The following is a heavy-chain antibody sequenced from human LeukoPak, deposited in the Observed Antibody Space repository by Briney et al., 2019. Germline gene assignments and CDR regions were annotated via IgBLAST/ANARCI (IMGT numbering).Heavy chain of an antibody. CDR1: AYTFSGYY. CDR3: ARRSRNGLDAFDI. J-gene: IGHJ3*02. D-gene: IGHD2-8*01. CDR2: IDPKNGNT. Sequence: ASEKVSCKASAYTFSGYYLHWVRQAPGQGPEWMGWIDPKNGNTDYAQKFQGRVTMTRDRSISTAYMELSRLTSDDTAVYYCARRSRNGLDAFDIWGQGTMVSVSS. V-gene: IGHV1-2*02.